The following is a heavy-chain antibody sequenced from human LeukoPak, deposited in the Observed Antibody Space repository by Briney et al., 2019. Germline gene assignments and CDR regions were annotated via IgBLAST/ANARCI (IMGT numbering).Heavy chain of an antibody. CDR2: IYYSGST. J-gene: IGHJ4*02. D-gene: IGHD6-13*01. CDR3: ARVPPPNHFNFGYSSSWYSKLFDY. V-gene: IGHV4-39*07. Sequence: SETLSLTCTVSGGSISSSSYYWGWIRQPPGKGLEWIGNIYYSGSTYYNPSLKSRVTISVDTSKNQFSLKLSSVTAADTAVYYCARVPPPNHFNFGYSSSWYSKLFDYWGQGTLVTVSS. CDR1: GGSISSSSYY.